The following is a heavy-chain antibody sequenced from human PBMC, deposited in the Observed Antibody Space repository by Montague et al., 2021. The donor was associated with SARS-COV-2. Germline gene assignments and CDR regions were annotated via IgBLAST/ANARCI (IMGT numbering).Heavy chain of an antibody. CDR1: GGSISSYY. CDR2: IYTSGRT. CDR3: ARGLDYYDFWSGYYPAYWYFDL. D-gene: IGHD3-3*01. Sequence: SETLSLTCTVSGGSISSYYWSWIRQPAGKGLEWIGRIYTSGRTNYNPSLKSRVTMSVDTSKNQFSLKLSSVTAADTAVYYCARGLDYYDFWSGYYPAYWYFDLWGRGTLVTVSS. V-gene: IGHV4-4*07. J-gene: IGHJ2*01.